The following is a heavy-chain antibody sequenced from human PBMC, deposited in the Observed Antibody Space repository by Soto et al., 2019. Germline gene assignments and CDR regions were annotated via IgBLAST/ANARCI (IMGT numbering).Heavy chain of an antibody. J-gene: IGHJ6*03. CDR2: LGGNGFTT. D-gene: IGHD2-2*01. V-gene: IGHV3-23*01. Sequence: EVQLLESGGGLVQPGGSLRLSCVVSGFTFGSYAMSWVRQAPEKGPEWVAILGGNGFTTYYADSVKGRFTISGDKSKSTLFLQMNSLGADDTGVYYCAKALRLSLNFFSYMGVWGRGTAVTVSS. CDR3: AKALRLSLNFFSYMGV. CDR1: GFTFGSYA.